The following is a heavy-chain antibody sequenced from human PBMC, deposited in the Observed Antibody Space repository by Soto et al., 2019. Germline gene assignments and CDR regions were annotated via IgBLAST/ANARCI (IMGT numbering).Heavy chain of an antibody. CDR2: IIPIFGTA. J-gene: IGHJ5*02. CDR3: ARDLFVSNYAPNWFDP. V-gene: IGHV1-69*01. CDR1: GGTFSSYA. Sequence: QVQLVQSGAEVKKPGSSVKVSCKAFGGTFSSYAISWVRQAPGQGLEWMGGIIPIFGTANYAQKFQGRVTITADESTSTAYMELSSLRSEDTAVYYCARDLFVSNYAPNWFDPWGQGTLVTVSS. D-gene: IGHD4-4*01.